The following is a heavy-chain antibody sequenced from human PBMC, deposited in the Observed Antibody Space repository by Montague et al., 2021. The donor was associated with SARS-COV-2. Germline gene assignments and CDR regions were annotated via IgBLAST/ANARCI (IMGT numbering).Heavy chain of an antibody. V-gene: IGHV4-39*02. D-gene: IGHD6-19*01. CDR1: GDAISENTYK. Sequence: SETLSLTCTVSGDAISENTYKSGRLRNPPEKGLGFITSVSSSGRPYYNPFLQRRAIWSVATSKNDISLKVTSVTAAATSVYYCARLALSCWHIYYLYGLDVWGPGTMITVSS. CDR3: ARLALSCWHIYYLYGLDV. CDR2: VSSSGRP. J-gene: IGHJ6*02.